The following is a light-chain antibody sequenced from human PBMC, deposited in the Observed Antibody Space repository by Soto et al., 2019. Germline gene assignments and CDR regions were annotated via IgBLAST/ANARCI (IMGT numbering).Light chain of an antibody. CDR2: DVS. Sequence: ALTQPRSVSGSPGQSVTISCTGTSSDVGGYNYVSWYQQHPGKAPKLMIYDVSKRPSGVPDRFYGFKSGNTASLTISGLQAEDEADYYCCSYAGSYTYVFGTGTKVTVL. J-gene: IGLJ1*01. CDR3: CSYAGSYTYV. CDR1: SSDVGGYNY. V-gene: IGLV2-11*01.